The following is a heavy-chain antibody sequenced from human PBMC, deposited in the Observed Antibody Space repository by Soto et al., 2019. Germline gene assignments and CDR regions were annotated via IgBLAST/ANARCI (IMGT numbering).Heavy chain of an antibody. D-gene: IGHD2-8*02. CDR2: ISYDGSNK. V-gene: IGHV3-30*18. CDR1: RFTFSSYG. CDR3: AKGLVGYVFGVQDYHYGMDV. J-gene: IGHJ6*02. Sequence: QVQLVESGGGVVQPGRSLRLSCAASRFTFSSYGMHWVRQAPGKGLERVAAISYDGSNKNYADSVKGRFTISRDNTKNTLYLKVNGLRGEETAVYHCAKGLVGYVFGVQDYHYGMDVWGQGTTVTVSS.